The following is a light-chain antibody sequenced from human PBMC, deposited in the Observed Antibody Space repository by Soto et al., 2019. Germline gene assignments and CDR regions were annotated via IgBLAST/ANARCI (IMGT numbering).Light chain of an antibody. V-gene: IGLV2-14*01. CDR1: SSDIGTYDY. Sequence: QSVLTQPASVSGSPGQSITISCTGTSSDIGTYDYVSWYQQHPGKVPKLMIYEVSHRPSGVSDRFSGSKSGNTASLTISGLQPEDEADYYCCSYVTTSHHNYAFGTGTTVTVL. CDR2: EVS. J-gene: IGLJ1*01. CDR3: CSYVTTSHHNYA.